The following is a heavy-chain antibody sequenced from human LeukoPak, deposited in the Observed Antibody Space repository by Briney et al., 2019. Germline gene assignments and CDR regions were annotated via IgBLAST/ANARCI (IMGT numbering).Heavy chain of an antibody. V-gene: IGHV3-23*01. J-gene: IGHJ4*02. Sequence: GGSLRLSCAASGFTFSSYGMTWVRQAPGKGLEWISGTSGSGGSTYYANSVKGRFTISRDNSKSTLYLQMDSLRAEDTAVYYCARDFLRGAPDYLDLWGQGTLVTVSS. CDR3: ARDFLRGAPDYLDL. CDR2: TSGSGGST. CDR1: GFTFSSYG. D-gene: IGHD3-10*01.